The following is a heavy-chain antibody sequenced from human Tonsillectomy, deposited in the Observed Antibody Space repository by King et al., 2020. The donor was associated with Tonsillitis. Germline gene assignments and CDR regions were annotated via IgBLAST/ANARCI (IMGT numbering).Heavy chain of an antibody. CDR2: IYYSGST. J-gene: IGHJ5*02. CDR1: GGSISSSSYY. Sequence: QLQESGPGLVKPSETLSLTCTVSGGSISSSSYYWGWIRQPPGKGLEWIGGIYYSGSTYYNPSLKSRVTISVDTSKNQFSLKLSSVTAADTAVYYCARLGRITMVRGGFDPWGQGTLVTVSS. CDR3: ARLGRITMVRGGFDP. V-gene: IGHV4-39*07. D-gene: IGHD3-10*01.